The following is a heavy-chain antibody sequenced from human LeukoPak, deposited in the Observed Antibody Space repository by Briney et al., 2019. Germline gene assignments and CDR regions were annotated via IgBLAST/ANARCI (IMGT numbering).Heavy chain of an antibody. J-gene: IGHJ4*02. CDR2: IHHSRST. D-gene: IGHD5-24*01. Sequence: SETLSLTCSVSGYSISSGYYWGWIRQPPGKGLEWIVNIHHSRSTYITPSLNSRVSLSVDTSKNQLFLKMSSVTAADTAVYYCVRVARMAFQNGGFDYWGQGTLVSVSS. CDR3: VRVARMAFQNGGFDY. V-gene: IGHV4-38-2*02. CDR1: GYSISSGYY.